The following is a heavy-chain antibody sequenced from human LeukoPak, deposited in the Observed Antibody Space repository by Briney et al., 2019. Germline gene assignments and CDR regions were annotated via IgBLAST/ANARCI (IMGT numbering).Heavy chain of an antibody. J-gene: IGHJ4*02. Sequence: PSETLSLTCTVSGGSISSSSYYWGWIRQPPGKGLEWIGSIYYSGSTYYNPSLKSRVTISVDTSKNQFSLKLSSVTAADTAVYYCARVAYYYDSSGYQDYWGQGTLVTVSS. V-gene: IGHV4-39*07. CDR3: ARVAYYYDSSGYQDY. CDR1: GGSISSSSYY. D-gene: IGHD3-22*01. CDR2: IYYSGST.